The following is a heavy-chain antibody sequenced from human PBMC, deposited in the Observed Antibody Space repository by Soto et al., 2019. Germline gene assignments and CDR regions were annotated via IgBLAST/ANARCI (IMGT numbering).Heavy chain of an antibody. CDR3: ARVSPHCGGDCYD. CDR2: INAGNGNT. V-gene: IGHV1-3*01. D-gene: IGHD2-21*02. Sequence: ASVKVTCKASVYTFTSYAMHWVRQAPGQRLEWMGWINAGNGNTKYSQKFQGRVTITRDTSASTAYMELSSLRSEDTAVYSFARVSPHCGGDCYDWGRGTLVTVSS. CDR1: VYTFTSYA. J-gene: IGHJ4*02.